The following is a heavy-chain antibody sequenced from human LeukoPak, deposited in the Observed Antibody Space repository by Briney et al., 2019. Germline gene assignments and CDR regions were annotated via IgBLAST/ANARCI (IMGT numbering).Heavy chain of an antibody. CDR1: GFTFSSYA. CDR3: ARVVSGSYHDFDY. Sequence: PGGSLRLSCAASGFTFSSYAMSSVRQAPGKGLEWISATSRSGGSTYYADSVKGRCTISRDNSKNMLYLQMNSLRAEDTAVYYCARVVSGSYHDFDYWGQGTLVTVSS. CDR2: TSRSGGST. D-gene: IGHD1-26*01. J-gene: IGHJ4*02. V-gene: IGHV3-23*01.